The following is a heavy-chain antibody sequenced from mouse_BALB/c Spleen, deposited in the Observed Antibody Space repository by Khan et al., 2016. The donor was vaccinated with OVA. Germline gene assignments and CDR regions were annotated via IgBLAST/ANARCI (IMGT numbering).Heavy chain of an antibody. J-gene: IGHJ3*01. CDR3: ARGDYYGSISFAY. CDR2: ISCYNGST. V-gene: IGHV1S34*01. D-gene: IGHD1-1*01. Sequence: LVKTGASVKISCKASGYSFTGYYMHWVKQSHGKSLEWLGYISCYNGSTTYNQKFKGKATFPVDPSSSTVYMQFNSLTSEDSAVYYCARGDYYGSISFAYWGQGTLVTVSA. CDR1: GYSFTGYY.